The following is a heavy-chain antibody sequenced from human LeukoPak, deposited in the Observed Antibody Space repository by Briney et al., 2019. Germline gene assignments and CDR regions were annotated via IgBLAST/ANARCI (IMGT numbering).Heavy chain of an antibody. Sequence: SGGSLRLSCAASGFTFSGYEMNWVRQAPGKGLEWVSYISSSGSTIYYADSVKGRFTISRDNAKNSLYLQMNSLRAEDTAVYYCARGAPLVVVVAATGVSGFDYWGQGTLVTVSS. CDR3: ARGAPLVVVVAATGVSGFDY. V-gene: IGHV3-48*03. CDR1: GFTFSGYE. D-gene: IGHD2-15*01. J-gene: IGHJ4*02. CDR2: ISSSGSTI.